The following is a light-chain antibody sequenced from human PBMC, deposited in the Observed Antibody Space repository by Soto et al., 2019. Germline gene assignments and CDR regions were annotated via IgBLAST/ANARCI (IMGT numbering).Light chain of an antibody. CDR1: QAINNW. CDR2: TTS. CDR3: QQANSFPLT. Sequence: DIQVTQSPSSVSASVGDRVTITCRASQAINNWLAWYQQKPGKAPKLLIYTTSNLQGGVPSRFSGSGSGTDFTLTINSLQPEDFATYYCQQANSFPLTFGGGTKVEIK. J-gene: IGKJ4*01. V-gene: IGKV1D-12*01.